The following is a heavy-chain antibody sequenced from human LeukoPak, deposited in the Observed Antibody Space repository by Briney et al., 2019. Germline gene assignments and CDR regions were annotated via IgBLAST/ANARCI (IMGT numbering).Heavy chain of an antibody. V-gene: IGHV3-30*18. J-gene: IGHJ4*02. Sequence: GGSLRLSCAASGFTLSSYAMYWVRQSLGKGLEWVAVMSYDGFNKYYADSVKGRFTISRDNSKNTLYLQMNSLRAEDTAVYYCAKTKGYSYGYYFDYWGQGTLVTVSS. CDR1: GFTLSSYA. D-gene: IGHD5-18*01. CDR3: AKTKGYSYGYYFDY. CDR2: MSYDGFNK.